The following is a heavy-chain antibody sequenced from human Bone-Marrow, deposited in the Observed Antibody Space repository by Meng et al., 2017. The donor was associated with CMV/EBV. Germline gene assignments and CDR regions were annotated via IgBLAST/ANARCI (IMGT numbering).Heavy chain of an antibody. Sequence: SETLSLTCTVSGGSISSYYWSWIRQPPGKGLEWIGYIYYSGSTNYNPSLKSRVTISVDTSKNQFSLKLSSVTAADTAVYYCARDKSGFNYYFDYWGRGTLVTVSS. CDR2: IYYSGST. J-gene: IGHJ4*02. CDR1: GGSISSYY. D-gene: IGHD5-24*01. V-gene: IGHV4-59*01. CDR3: ARDKSGFNYYFDY.